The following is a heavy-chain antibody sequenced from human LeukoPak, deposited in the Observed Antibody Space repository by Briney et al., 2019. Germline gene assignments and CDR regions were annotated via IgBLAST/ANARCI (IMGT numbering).Heavy chain of an antibody. CDR3: ARGPYGSGRRLDY. CDR2: IRNDGSDK. CDR1: GFTFSSYN. D-gene: IGHD3-10*01. Sequence: GGSLRLSCAASGFTFSSYNMHWVRQAPGKGLEWVAFIRNDGSDKNYADSVKGRFTISRDNSKNTLYLQMNSLRAEDTAVYYCARGPYGSGRRLDYWGQGTLVTVSS. J-gene: IGHJ4*02. V-gene: IGHV3-30*02.